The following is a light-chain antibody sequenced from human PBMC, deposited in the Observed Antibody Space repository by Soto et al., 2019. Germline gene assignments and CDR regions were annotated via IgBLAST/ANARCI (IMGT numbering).Light chain of an antibody. CDR3: QQYNNWPPWT. CDR1: QSVSSN. CDR2: GAS. Sequence: EIVMTQSPATLSVSPGERATLSCRASQSVSSNLAWYQQKPGQAPRLLIYGASTRATGIPARFSGSGSGTEFTLTISSLPSEDLAVYYCQQYNNWPPWTFGQGTKVEIQ. V-gene: IGKV3-15*01. J-gene: IGKJ1*01.